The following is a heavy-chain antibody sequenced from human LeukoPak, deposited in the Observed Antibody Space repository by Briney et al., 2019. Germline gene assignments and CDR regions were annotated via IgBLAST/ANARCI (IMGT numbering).Heavy chain of an antibody. Sequence: PGGSLRLACAASGFTFSSYSLNWVRQAPGKGLEWVSYISSGSSTIYYADSVKGRFTISRDNAKNSLYLQMNSLRAEDTAVYYCARETKVGYSYAGDCWGQGTLVTVSS. CDR2: ISSGSSTI. J-gene: IGHJ4*02. CDR1: GFTFSSYS. CDR3: ARETKVGYSYAGDC. V-gene: IGHV3-48*04. D-gene: IGHD5-18*01.